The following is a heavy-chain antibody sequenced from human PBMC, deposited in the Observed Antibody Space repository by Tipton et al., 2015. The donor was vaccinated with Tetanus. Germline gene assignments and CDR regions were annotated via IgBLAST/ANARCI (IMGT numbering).Heavy chain of an antibody. CDR3: AGVQYNWKRWFDP. V-gene: IGHV4-34*01. CDR2: INHSGST. Sequence: TLSLTCAVYGGSFSGYYWSWIRQPPGKGLEWIGEINHSGSTNYNPSLKSRVTISVDTSKNQFSLKLSSVTAADTAVYYCAGVQYNWKRWFDPWGQGTLVTVSS. D-gene: IGHD1-20*01. J-gene: IGHJ5*02. CDR1: GGSFSGYY.